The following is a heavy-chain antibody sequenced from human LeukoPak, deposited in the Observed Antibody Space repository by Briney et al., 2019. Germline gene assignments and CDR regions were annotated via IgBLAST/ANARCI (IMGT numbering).Heavy chain of an antibody. CDR2: ISSSSSYI. Sequence: KTGGSLRLSCAASGFTFSSYSMNWVRQAPGKGLEWVSSISSSSSYIYYADSVKGRFTISRDNAKNLLFLQMNSLRAEDTALYYCARDGGAGTPWAFDIWGQGTMVTVSS. CDR3: ARDGGAGTPWAFDI. J-gene: IGHJ3*02. D-gene: IGHD6-25*01. CDR1: GFTFSSYS. V-gene: IGHV3-21*01.